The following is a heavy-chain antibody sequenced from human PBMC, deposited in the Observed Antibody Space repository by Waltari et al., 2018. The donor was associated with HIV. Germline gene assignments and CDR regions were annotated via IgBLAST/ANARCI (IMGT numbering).Heavy chain of an antibody. D-gene: IGHD3-3*01. CDR2: ISADGSNK. CDR3: ASDYYDFWSGYYRASYFDY. CDR1: GFILSSYA. V-gene: IGHV3-30*01. Sequence: QVQLVESGGGVVQPGRSLRLSCAASGFILSSYAMHWVRRAPGKGLEWVAVISADGSNKYYADSVKGRFTISRDNSKNTLYLQMNSLRAEDTAVYYCASDYYDFWSGYYRASYFDYWGQGTLVTVSS. J-gene: IGHJ4*02.